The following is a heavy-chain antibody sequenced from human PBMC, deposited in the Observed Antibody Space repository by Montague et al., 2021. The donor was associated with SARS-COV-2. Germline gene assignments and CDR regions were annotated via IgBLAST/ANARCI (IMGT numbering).Heavy chain of an antibody. CDR2: INHSGST. V-gene: IGHV4-34*01. D-gene: IGHD3-10*02. CDR3: ARGLPITRLYYYYGMDA. J-gene: IGHJ6*02. Sequence: SETLSLTCTVYGGSFSGYYWSWIRQPPGKGLEWIGEINHSGSTNYNPSLKSRVTISVDTSKNQFSLKLSSVTAADTAVYYCARGLPITRLYYYYGMDAWGQGTTVTVSS. CDR1: GGSFSGYY.